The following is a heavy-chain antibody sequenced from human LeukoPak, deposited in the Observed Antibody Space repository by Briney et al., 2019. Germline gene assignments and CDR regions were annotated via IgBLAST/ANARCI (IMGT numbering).Heavy chain of an antibody. V-gene: IGHV4-31*03. CDR3: ARGPRYYDSIAGGYFDY. CDR2: IYYSGST. J-gene: IGHJ4*02. CDR1: GGSISSGGYY. D-gene: IGHD3-22*01. Sequence: SETLSLTCTVSGGSISSGGYYWSWIRQHPGKGLEWTGYIYYSGSTYYNPSLKSRVTISVDTSKNQFSLKLSSVTAADTAVYYCARGPRYYDSIAGGYFDYWGQGTLVTVSS.